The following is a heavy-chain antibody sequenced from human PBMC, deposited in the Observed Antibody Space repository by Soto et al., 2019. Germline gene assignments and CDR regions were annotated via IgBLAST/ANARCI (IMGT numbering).Heavy chain of an antibody. Sequence: QVQLVESGGGVVQPGRSLRLSCVASGFTFNSYDMHWVRQAPGKGLEWVALIWFDGSNKYSTDSVKGRFNISRDNSKNTLDLQMNSLRVEDTAVYYCAGDSAGSGWQGSVNYWGQGTLVTVSS. CDR1: GFTFNSYD. D-gene: IGHD6-19*01. J-gene: IGHJ4*02. CDR3: AGDSAGSGWQGSVNY. CDR2: IWFDGSNK. V-gene: IGHV3-33*01.